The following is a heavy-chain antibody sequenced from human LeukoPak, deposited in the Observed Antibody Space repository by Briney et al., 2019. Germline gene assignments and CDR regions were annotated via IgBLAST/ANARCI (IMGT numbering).Heavy chain of an antibody. J-gene: IGHJ5*02. Sequence: GGSLRLSCAASGFSFSIFAMSWVRQAPGKGLEWVSTITGSGATYYADSVKGRLTISIDNSKKMLYLQTNSLRAEDTALYFCAKGRDSGWYAWFDPWGQGTLVIVSS. CDR1: GFSFSIFA. CDR3: AKGRDSGWYAWFDP. V-gene: IGHV3-23*01. CDR2: ITGSGAT. D-gene: IGHD6-19*01.